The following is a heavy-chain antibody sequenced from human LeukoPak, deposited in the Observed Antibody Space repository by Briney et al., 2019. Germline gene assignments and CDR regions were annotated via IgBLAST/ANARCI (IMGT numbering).Heavy chain of an antibody. J-gene: IGHJ3*02. V-gene: IGHV3-21*01. D-gene: IGHD6-6*01. Sequence: GGSLRLSCAASGFYFRSYSMNWVRQAPGKGLEWVSTISSSSSYIYYADSVKGRFTISRDNAKNSLYLQMNSLRAEDTAVYYCASVSSSSHDAFDIWGQGTMVTVSS. CDR3: ASVSSSSHDAFDI. CDR1: GFYFRSYS. CDR2: ISSSSSYI.